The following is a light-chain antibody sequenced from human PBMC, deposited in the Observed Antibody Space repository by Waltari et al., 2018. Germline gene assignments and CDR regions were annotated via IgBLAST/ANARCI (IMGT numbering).Light chain of an antibody. CDR2: EVN. V-gene: IGLV2-23*02. J-gene: IGLJ3*02. CDR1: TSNVGNYDL. Sequence: QSALTQPASVSGSPGQSITIPCTGTTSNVGNYDLVSWYQQHPGKAPKLIISEVNKRPSGISDRFSGSKSGNTASLTISGLLTEDEADYYCCSYAGSSTVMFGGGTKLTVL. CDR3: CSYAGSSTVM.